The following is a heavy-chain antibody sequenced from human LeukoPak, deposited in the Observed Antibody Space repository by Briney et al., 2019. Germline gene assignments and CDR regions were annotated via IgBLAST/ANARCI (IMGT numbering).Heavy chain of an antibody. D-gene: IGHD3-22*01. CDR1: VFTFSRYA. CDR3: AKGGSLPPMIGPNDY. Sequence: GWALRLSCPASVFTFSRYAMSGVRQPPAKGRDGVSAISSSGGSTYSADSVKGRFNISRDNSKNTLYLQMNRLRAEDTAVYYCAKGGSLPPMIGPNDYWGQGTLVTVSS. CDR2: ISSSGGST. V-gene: IGHV3-23*01. J-gene: IGHJ4*02.